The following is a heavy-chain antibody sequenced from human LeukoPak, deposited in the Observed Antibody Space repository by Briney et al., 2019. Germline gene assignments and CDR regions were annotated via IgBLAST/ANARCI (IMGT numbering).Heavy chain of an antibody. V-gene: IGHV3-23*03. CDR2: ISSDSRAR. J-gene: IGHJ4*02. D-gene: IGHD6-19*01. CDR3: ANRLDESRALDG. CDR1: GLTFINYG. Sequence: RTGGSLRLSCVASGLTFINYGMSSVRQAPGKGLEWVSGISSDSRARDYAAPVKCRFTMSRNNSRNTVYLRMHSLRADDSAGYFCANRLDESRALDGWGRGTLVSASS.